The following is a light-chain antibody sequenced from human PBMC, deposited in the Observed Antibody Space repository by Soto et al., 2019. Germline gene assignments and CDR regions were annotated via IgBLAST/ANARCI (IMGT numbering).Light chain of an antibody. J-gene: IGLJ1*01. Sequence: QSALTQPASVSGSPGQSITISCTGTISDVGAYNYVSWYQQHPGKAPKLMIYEVSNRPSGVSNRFSGSKSGNTASLTISGLQADDEADYYCSSYAGGNKLVFGTGTKLTVL. CDR1: ISDVGAYNY. CDR2: EVS. CDR3: SSYAGGNKLV. V-gene: IGLV2-14*01.